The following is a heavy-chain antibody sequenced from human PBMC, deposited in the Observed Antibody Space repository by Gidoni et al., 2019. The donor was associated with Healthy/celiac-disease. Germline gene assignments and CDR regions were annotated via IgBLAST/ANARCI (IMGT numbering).Heavy chain of an antibody. CDR1: GFTFADYA. J-gene: IGHJ6*03. CDR2: ISWNSGSI. Sequence: EVQLVESGGGLVQPGRSLRLSCAASGFTFADYAMHWVRQAPGKGLEWVSGISWNSGSIGYADSVKGRFTISRDNAKNSLYLQMNSLRAEDTALYYCAKVVTPGSYYYYMDVWGKGTTVTVS. CDR3: AKVVTPGSYYYYMDV. V-gene: IGHV3-9*01. D-gene: IGHD2-21*02.